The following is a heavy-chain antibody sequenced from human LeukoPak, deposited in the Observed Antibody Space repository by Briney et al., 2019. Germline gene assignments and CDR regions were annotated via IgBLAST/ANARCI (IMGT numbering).Heavy chain of an antibody. CDR1: GFTFSSYG. CDR3: AREHPHFGELWNDY. CDR2: ISSSSGNT. Sequence: ASVKVSCKASGFTFSSYGISWVRQAPGQGLEWMGWISSSSGNTNYAQKFRGRVTMTTDKSTSTAYMELRSLRSDDTAVYYCAREHPHFGELWNDYWGQGTPVTVSS. D-gene: IGHD3-10*01. V-gene: IGHV1-18*01. J-gene: IGHJ4*02.